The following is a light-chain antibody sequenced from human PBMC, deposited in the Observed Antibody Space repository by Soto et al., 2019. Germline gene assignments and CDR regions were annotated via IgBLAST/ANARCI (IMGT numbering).Light chain of an antibody. V-gene: IGLV2-11*01. CDR1: SSDVGGYNY. J-gene: IGLJ2*01. CDR2: DVS. Sequence: QSVLTQPRSVSGSPGQSVTISCTGTSSDVGGYNYVSWYQQHPGKAPKLMIYDVSKRPSGVPDRFSGSKSGNTASLTISGLQAEDEADYYCCSYAGSYTFEDVVFGGGTKVTVL. CDR3: CSYAGSYTFEDVV.